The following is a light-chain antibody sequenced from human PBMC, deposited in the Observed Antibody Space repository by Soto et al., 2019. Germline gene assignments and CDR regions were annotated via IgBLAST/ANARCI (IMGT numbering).Light chain of an antibody. CDR2: GAS. Sequence: ENVLTQSPGTLSLSPGERATLSCRASQDTSRYLSWYQQRPGQAPGLLIYGASSRATGIPDRFSGSGSGTDFTLTISRLEPEDFAVYYCQQYSTSPISFGQGTRLEIK. V-gene: IGKV3-20*01. CDR1: QDTSRY. J-gene: IGKJ5*01. CDR3: QQYSTSPIS.